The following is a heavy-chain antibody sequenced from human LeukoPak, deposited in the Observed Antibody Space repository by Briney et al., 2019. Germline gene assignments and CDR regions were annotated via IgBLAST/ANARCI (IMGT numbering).Heavy chain of an antibody. CDR3: EVVAATNAFDI. Sequence: GASVKVSCKASGGTFSSYDISWVRQAPGQGLEWMGRIIPILGIANYAQKFQGRVTITADKSTSTAYMELSSLRSEDTAVYYCEVVAATNAFDIWGQGTMVTVSS. CDR1: GGTFSSYD. D-gene: IGHD2-15*01. V-gene: IGHV1-69*04. CDR2: IIPILGIA. J-gene: IGHJ3*02.